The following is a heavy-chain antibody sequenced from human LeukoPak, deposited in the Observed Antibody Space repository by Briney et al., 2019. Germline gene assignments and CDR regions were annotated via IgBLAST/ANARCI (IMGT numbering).Heavy chain of an antibody. CDR3: AKGVVPAAMVTYYFDY. CDR1: GFTFSSYG. J-gene: IGHJ4*02. V-gene: IGHV3-30*02. D-gene: IGHD2-2*01. Sequence: GGSLRLSCAASGFTFSSYGMHWVRQAPGKGLEWVAFIRYDGSNKYYADSVKGRFTISRDNSKNTLYLQMNSLRAEDTAVCYCAKGVVPAAMVTYYFDYWGQGTLVTVSS. CDR2: IRYDGSNK.